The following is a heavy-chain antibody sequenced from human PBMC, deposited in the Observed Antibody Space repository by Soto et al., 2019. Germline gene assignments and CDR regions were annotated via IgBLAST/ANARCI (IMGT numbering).Heavy chain of an antibody. CDR1: GFSFSIAW. CDR3: VADVSEVGKGELDY. J-gene: IGHJ4*02. CDR2: VKSRSSGGTV. Sequence: EVQVMESGGGLVESGGSLRLSCTASGFSFSIAWMTWVRQAPGKGLEWLGRVKSRSSGGTVDYAAPVKGRFTISRDDSKTRVILQMNRLKMEDTAVYYCVADVSEVGKGELDYWGRGALVTVSS. V-gene: IGHV3-15*01. D-gene: IGHD3-16*01.